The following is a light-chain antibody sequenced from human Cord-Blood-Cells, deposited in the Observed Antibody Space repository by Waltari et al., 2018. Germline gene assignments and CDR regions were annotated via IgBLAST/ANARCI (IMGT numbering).Light chain of an antibody. CDR2: EVS. V-gene: IGLV2-14*01. CDR1: SRDVGGHTY. CDR3: SSYTSSSTLV. J-gene: IGLJ1*01. Sequence: QSALTQPASVSGSPGQSIPISCTGTSRDVGGHTYVPWYQQHPGKAPKLMIYEVSNRPSGVSNRFSGSKSGNTASLTISGLQAEDEADYYCSSYTSSSTLVFGTGTKVTVL.